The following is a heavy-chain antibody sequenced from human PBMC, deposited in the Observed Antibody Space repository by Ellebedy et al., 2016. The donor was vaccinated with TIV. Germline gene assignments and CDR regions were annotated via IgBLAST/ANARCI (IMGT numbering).Heavy chain of an antibody. D-gene: IGHD3-22*01. CDR2: ISGHGVNT. CDR1: GFTFGSFA. J-gene: IGHJ4*02. Sequence: GGSLRLSCAASGFTFGSFAMHWVRQAPGKGLEWLSVISGHGVNTYSAVSVKGRFTITRDNFKNTLFLQVNRLRAEDTAVYYCAKGSSSGFNYDRVGFQYWGQGTLVTVSS. CDR3: AKGSSSGFNYDRVGFQY. V-gene: IGHV3-23*01.